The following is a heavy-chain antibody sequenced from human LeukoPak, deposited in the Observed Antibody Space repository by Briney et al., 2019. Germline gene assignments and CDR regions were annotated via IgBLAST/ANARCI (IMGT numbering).Heavy chain of an antibody. CDR1: GFTVSSNY. CDR3: ARGLLWFGELLDY. V-gene: IGHV3-11*01. Sequence: GGSLRLSCAASGFTVSSNYMSWVRQAPGKGLEWVSYISSSGSTIYYADSVKGRFTISRDNAKNSLYLQMNSLRAEDTAVYYCARGLLWFGELLDYWGQGTLVTVSS. CDR2: ISSSGSTI. D-gene: IGHD3-10*01. J-gene: IGHJ4*02.